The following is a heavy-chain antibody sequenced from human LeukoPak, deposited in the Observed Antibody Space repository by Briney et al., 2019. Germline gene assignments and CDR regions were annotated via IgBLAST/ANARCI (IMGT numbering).Heavy chain of an antibody. J-gene: IGHJ4*02. CDR2: INSDGSSA. CDR3: ARDRGLPHRHFDY. D-gene: IGHD4-17*01. Sequence: PGGSLRLSCAASGFTFSSYWMHWVRQASGKGLVWVSRINSDGSSASYADSVKGRFTISRDNAKNTLYLQMNSLRAEDTAVYYCARDRGLPHRHFDYWGQGTLVTVSS. CDR1: GFTFSSYW. V-gene: IGHV3-74*01.